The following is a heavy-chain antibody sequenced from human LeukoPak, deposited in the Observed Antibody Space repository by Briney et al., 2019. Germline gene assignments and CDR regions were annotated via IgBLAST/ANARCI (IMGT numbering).Heavy chain of an antibody. D-gene: IGHD2-15*01. V-gene: IGHV5-51*01. CDR2: IYPGDSDT. J-gene: IGHJ4*02. CDR1: GYSFTSYC. Sequence: GESLKISCKGSGYSFTSYCIGWVRQTPGKGLEWMGIIYPGDSDTRYSPSFQGQVTISADKSISTAYLQWSSLKASDTAMYYCARHPRSARYDYWGQGTLVTVSS. CDR3: ARHPRSARYDY.